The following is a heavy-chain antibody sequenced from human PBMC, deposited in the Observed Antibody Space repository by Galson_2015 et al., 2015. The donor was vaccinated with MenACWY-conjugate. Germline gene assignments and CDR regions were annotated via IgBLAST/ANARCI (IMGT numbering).Heavy chain of an antibody. J-gene: IGHJ6*02. CDR2: IKQDASEK. CDR3: ARDPPHYYDNNYDMDV. D-gene: IGHD3-22*01. CDR1: GFSFSGSW. V-gene: IGHV3-7*03. Sequence: SLRLSCAASGFSFSGSWMSWVRQAPGKGLEWVANIKQDASEKYYVDSVKGRFAISRDNAENSLRLQMDSLRAEDTAVYYCARDPPHYYDNNYDMDVWGQGTTVTVSS.